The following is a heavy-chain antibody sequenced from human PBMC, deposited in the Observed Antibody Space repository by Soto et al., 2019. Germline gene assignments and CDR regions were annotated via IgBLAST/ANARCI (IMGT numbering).Heavy chain of an antibody. CDR3: ARAYHYDFWSGYSLYYFDY. J-gene: IGHJ4*02. Sequence: GGSLRLSCAASGFTFSSYWKHWVRQAPGKGLGWVSRINSDGSSTSYADSVKGRFTISRDHAKNTLYLQMNSLRAEDTAVYYCARAYHYDFWSGYSLYYFDYWGQRTLVTVSS. V-gene: IGHV3-74*01. CDR2: INSDGSST. D-gene: IGHD3-3*01. CDR1: GFTFSSYW.